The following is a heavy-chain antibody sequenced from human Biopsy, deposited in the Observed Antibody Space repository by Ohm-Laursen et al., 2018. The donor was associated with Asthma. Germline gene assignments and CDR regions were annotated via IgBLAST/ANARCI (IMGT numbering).Heavy chain of an antibody. CDR1: GLSSSGYY. Sequence: PSQTLSLTCSMYGLSSSGYYWTWIRQPPGKGLEWIGESDHRGNTNINPTLKSRVTISKDKSANEFSLKMRSVTAADTAIYYCARGPEWSGLDIWGQGTTVTVS. D-gene: IGHD3-3*01. CDR2: SDHRGNT. J-gene: IGHJ6*02. V-gene: IGHV4-34*01. CDR3: ARGPEWSGLDI.